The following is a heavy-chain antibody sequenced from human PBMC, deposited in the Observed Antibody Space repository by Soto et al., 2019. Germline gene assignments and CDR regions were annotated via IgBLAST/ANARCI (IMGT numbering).Heavy chain of an antibody. CDR1: GGSIISGGSY. CDR2: IYYSGSA. D-gene: IGHD6-19*01. V-gene: IGHV4-31*03. Sequence: QVQLQESGPGLVKPSETLSLTCTVSGGSIISGGSYWSWIRQHPGKGLEWNGYIYYSGSAYYNASLKSRFTISVDTSKNQSPLRLTAVTAADAAVYFCARRSPRLVDYWGQGTLVTVSS. J-gene: IGHJ4*02. CDR3: ARRSPRLVDY.